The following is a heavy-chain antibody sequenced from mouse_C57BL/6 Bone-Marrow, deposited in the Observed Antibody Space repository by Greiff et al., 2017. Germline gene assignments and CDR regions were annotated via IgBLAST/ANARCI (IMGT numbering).Heavy chain of an antibody. CDR1: GFTFSSYG. J-gene: IGHJ3*01. D-gene: IGHD1-1*01. Sequence: EVMLVESGGDLVKPGGSLKLSCAASGFTFSSYGMSWVRQTPDKRLECVATISSGGSYTYYPDSVKGRFTISRDNAKNTLYLQMSSLKSEDTAMYYCARHGGTTVRFAYWGQGTLVTVSA. CDR2: ISSGGSYT. V-gene: IGHV5-6*01. CDR3: ARHGGTTVRFAY.